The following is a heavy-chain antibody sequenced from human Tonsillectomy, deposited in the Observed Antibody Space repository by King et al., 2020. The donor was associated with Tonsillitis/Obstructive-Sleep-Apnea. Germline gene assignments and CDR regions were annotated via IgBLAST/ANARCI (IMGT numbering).Heavy chain of an antibody. D-gene: IGHD5-24*01. CDR1: EFSVSNNY. V-gene: IGHV3-66*01. CDR2: IYTGDTT. Sequence: QLVQSGGGLVHPGGSLRLSCTASEFSVSNNYMSWFRQAPGKGLEWVSVIYTGDTTNYADSVKRRFTISRDNSKNTLYLQMISLRGEDTAVYYCAGSMTSITSFDYWGQGTLVTVSS. CDR3: AGSMTSITSFDY. J-gene: IGHJ4*02.